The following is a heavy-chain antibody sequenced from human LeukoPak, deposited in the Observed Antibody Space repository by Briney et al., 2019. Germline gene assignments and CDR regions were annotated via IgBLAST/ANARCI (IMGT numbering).Heavy chain of an antibody. D-gene: IGHD2-21*02. V-gene: IGHV1-69*04. CDR2: IIPTFGIA. CDR3: ARAGAYCGGDCYQYYFDY. J-gene: IGHJ4*02. Sequence: ASVKVSCKASGGTFSSYAISWVRQAPGQGLEWMGRIIPTFGIANYAQKFQGRVTITADKSTSTAYMELSSLRSEDTAVYYCARAGAYCGGDCYQYYFDYWGQGTLVTVSS. CDR1: GGTFSSYA.